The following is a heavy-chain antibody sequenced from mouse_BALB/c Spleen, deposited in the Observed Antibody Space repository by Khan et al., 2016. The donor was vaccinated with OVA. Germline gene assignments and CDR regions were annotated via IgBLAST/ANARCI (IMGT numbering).Heavy chain of an antibody. V-gene: IGHV14-3*02. CDR3: VSSAYSGLFAY. CDR1: GFNIKDTY. Sequence: VRLQQSGAEFVKPGASVKLSCTASGFNIKDTYMHWINQRPQQGLVWIGRIDPANGNDRYDPKFQDKATITADASSNTAYLQLSSLTSEDTAVYYCVSSAYSGLFAYWGQGTLVTVSA. J-gene: IGHJ3*01. CDR2: IDPANGND. D-gene: IGHD6-1*01.